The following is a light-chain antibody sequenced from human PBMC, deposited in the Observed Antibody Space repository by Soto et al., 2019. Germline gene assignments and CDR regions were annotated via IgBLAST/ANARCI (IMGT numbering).Light chain of an antibody. V-gene: IGLV2-14*01. CDR1: SSDVGGYNS. Sequence: QSVLPQPASVSGSPGQSITISGTCTSSDVGGYNSVSWYRQDPGKAPKLMIYDVTNRPSGVSNRFSGSKSGNTASLTISGLQAEDEADYYCSSFTSSITYVFGPGTKVTVL. J-gene: IGLJ1*01. CDR2: DVT. CDR3: SSFTSSITYV.